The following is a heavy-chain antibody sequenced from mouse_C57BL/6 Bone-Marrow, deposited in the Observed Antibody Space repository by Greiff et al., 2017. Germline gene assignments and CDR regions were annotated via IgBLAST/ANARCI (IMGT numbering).Heavy chain of an antibody. J-gene: IGHJ3*01. CDR3: ARGGNYEGTPFAY. D-gene: IGHD2-1*01. V-gene: IGHV1-76*01. CDR2: IYPGSGNT. Sequence: VQLQQSGAELVRPGASVKLSCKASGYTFTDYYINWVKQRPGQGLEWIARIYPGSGNTYYNEKFRGKATLTAEKSSSTAYMQLSSLTSEDSAVYFCARGGNYEGTPFAYWGQGTLVTVSA. CDR1: GYTFTDYY.